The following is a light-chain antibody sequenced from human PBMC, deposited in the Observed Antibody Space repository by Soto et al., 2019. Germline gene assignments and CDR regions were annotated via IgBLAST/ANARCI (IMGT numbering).Light chain of an antibody. Sequence: DIQMTQSPSTLSASVGDRVTITCRASQSINTWLVWYQQKPGTAPKLLIYDASSLESGVPSRFSGSGSGTEFTLTISGLQPDDFATYYCQQCHSYWTFGQGTKVEIK. V-gene: IGKV1-5*01. J-gene: IGKJ1*01. CDR1: QSINTW. CDR2: DAS. CDR3: QQCHSYWT.